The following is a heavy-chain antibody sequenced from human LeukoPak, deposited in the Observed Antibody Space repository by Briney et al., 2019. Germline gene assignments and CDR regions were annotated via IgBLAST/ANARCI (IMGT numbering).Heavy chain of an antibody. Sequence: AXXXVRQAPGKXLEWVSAISGSGGSTYYADSVKGRFTISRDNSKNTLYLQMNSLRAEDTAVYYCAKIPAYDFWSGYIDAFDIWGQGTMVTVSS. V-gene: IGHV3-23*01. J-gene: IGHJ3*02. CDR1: A. D-gene: IGHD3-3*01. CDR3: AKIPAYDFWSGYIDAFDI. CDR2: ISGSGGST.